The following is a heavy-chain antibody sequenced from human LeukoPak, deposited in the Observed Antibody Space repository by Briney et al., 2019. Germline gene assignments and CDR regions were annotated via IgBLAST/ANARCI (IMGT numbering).Heavy chain of an antibody. J-gene: IGHJ4*02. CDR3: AIEGPGELDPTFDY. V-gene: IGHV1-18*01. CDR1: GYTFTNYG. D-gene: IGHD1-26*01. Sequence: ASVKVSCKASGYTFTNYGISWVRQAPGQGLEWMGWISPYNGNTNYAQKFQGRVTMTTDTSTSTAYMELRSLKSDDTALYYCAIEGPGELDPTFDYWGQGTLVTVSS. CDR2: ISPYNGNT.